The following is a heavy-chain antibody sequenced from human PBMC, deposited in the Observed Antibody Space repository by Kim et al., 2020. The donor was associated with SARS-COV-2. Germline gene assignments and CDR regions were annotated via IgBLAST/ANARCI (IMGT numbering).Heavy chain of an antibody. V-gene: IGHV4-30-2*01. J-gene: IGHJ1*01. Sequence: SETLSLTCAVSGASISSTYYSWSWIRQPPGKDLEWIGYIYHSGSTYYNPSLKSRVTMSVDRSENQFSLTLTSVTAADMAVYYCASSVSTIARYFQHWGQG. D-gene: IGHD2-2*01. CDR1: GASISSTYYS. CDR2: IYHSGST. CDR3: ASSVSTIARYFQH.